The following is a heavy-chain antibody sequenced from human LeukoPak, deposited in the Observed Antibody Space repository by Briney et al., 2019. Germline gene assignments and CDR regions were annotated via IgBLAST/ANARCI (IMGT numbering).Heavy chain of an antibody. CDR1: GYSFTSYW. Sequence: PGESLKISCKGSGYSFTSYWIGWVRQMPGKGLEWMGIIYPGDSDTRYSPSFQGQVTMSADKSTTTAVLQWDSVKTSDTAIYYCVREGEVIPGALTFWGQGTLVTVSS. CDR3: VREGEVIPGALTF. CDR2: IYPGDSDT. V-gene: IGHV5-51*01. D-gene: IGHD2-2*01. J-gene: IGHJ4*02.